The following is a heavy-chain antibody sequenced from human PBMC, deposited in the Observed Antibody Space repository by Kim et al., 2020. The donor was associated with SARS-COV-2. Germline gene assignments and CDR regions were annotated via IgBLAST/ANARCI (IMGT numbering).Heavy chain of an antibody. CDR1: GFTYSSYT. V-gene: IGHV3-23*01. J-gene: IGHJ6*01. CDR3: AKAKHITGTPNWGMDG. CDR2: ISGSSSST. Sequence: GGSLRLSCAASGFTYSSYTMSWVRQAPGQGLEWVSSISGSSSSTYYADSIKGRFTISRDNSKNALYLQMNSLRAEDTAVYYCAKAKHITGTPNWGMDGWG. D-gene: IGHD1-20*01.